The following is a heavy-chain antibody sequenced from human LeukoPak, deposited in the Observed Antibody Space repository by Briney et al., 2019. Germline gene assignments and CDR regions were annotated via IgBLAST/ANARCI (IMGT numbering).Heavy chain of an antibody. CDR3: ARDGAGYCSTTTCRAGVDC. D-gene: IGHD2-2*01. V-gene: IGHV4-59*12. CDR2: IYYSGST. CDR1: GGSISSYY. J-gene: IGHJ4*02. Sequence: SETLSLTCTVSGGSISSYYWSWIRQPPGKGLEWIGYIYYSGSTNYNPSLKSRVTISVDTSKNQFSLKLSSVTAADTAVYYCARDGAGYCSTTTCRAGVDCWGQGTLVTVSS.